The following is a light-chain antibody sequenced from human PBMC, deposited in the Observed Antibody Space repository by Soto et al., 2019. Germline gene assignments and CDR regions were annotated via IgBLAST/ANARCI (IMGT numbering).Light chain of an antibody. CDR2: AAS. CDR1: QGMGSS. Sequence: DIQLTQSPSFLSASVGDRVTFTCRASQGMGSSLAWYQQKPGEGPRLLIFAASTLQRGVPSRFSGSGSGTEFTLTISSLQPEDFATYFCQILNPNLSITFGQGTRLEIK. J-gene: IGKJ5*01. CDR3: QILNPNLSIT. V-gene: IGKV1-9*01.